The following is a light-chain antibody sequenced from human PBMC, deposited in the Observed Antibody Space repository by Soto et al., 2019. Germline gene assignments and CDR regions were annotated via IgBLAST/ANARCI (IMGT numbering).Light chain of an antibody. CDR2: DVS. CDR1: SSDVGGYNY. J-gene: IGLJ2*01. CDR3: STYTSSSTLYVV. Sequence: QSALTQPASVSGSPGQSITISCTATSSDVGGYNYVSWYQQHPGKAPKLMIYDVSNRPSGVSNRFSGSKSGNTVSLTISGLQAEDEADYYCSTYTSSSTLYVVFGGGTKLTVL. V-gene: IGLV2-14*01.